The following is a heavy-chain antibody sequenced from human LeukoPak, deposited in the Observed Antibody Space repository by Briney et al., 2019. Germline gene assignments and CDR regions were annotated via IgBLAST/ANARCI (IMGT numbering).Heavy chain of an antibody. Sequence: GGSLRLSCAASGFTFSNAWMSWVRQAPGKGLEWVGRIKSKTDGGTTDYAAPVKGGFTISRDDSKNTLYLQMNSLKTEDTAVYYCTTDLGYCSSTSCFGWGQGTLVTVSS. CDR3: TTDLGYCSSTSCFG. V-gene: IGHV3-15*01. CDR2: IKSKTDGGTT. J-gene: IGHJ4*02. D-gene: IGHD2-2*01. CDR1: GFTFSNAW.